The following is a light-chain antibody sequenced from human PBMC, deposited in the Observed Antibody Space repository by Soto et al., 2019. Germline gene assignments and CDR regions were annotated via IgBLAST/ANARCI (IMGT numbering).Light chain of an antibody. V-gene: IGKV1-9*01. CDR1: QDFGSY. CDR2: AAS. CDR3: QQLNSSHVT. Sequence: DIQMTQSPSSLSASIGERVTITCRASQDFGSYLAWYQQKPGKAPNLLIYAASTLHRGVPSRFSGSASGTEFTLTITSLQPEDFATYYCQQLNSSHVTFGQGTRLEIK. J-gene: IGKJ5*01.